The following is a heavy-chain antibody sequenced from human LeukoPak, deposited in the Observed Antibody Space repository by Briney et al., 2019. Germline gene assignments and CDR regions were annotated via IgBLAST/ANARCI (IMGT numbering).Heavy chain of an antibody. CDR3: ATDNNVNPNWFDP. D-gene: IGHD1-14*01. CDR2: IVNVGSDK. CDR1: GFTFSSYT. Sequence: PGGSLRLSCAASGFTFSSYTMNWVRQAPGKGLDWVAFIVNVGSDKYYADSVKGRFTISRDNSKNTLYLQMNSLRAEDTAVYYCATDNNVNPNWFDPWGQGTLVTVSS. V-gene: IGHV3-30*04. J-gene: IGHJ5*02.